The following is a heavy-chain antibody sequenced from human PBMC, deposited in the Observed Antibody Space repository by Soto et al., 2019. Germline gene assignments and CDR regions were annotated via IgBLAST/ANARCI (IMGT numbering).Heavy chain of an antibody. Sequence: TSETLSLTCTFCGGSISSSSYYWGWIRQPPGKGLEWIGSIYYRGNTYYNPSLKSRVTISVDTSKNQFSLKLSSVTAADTAVYYCAREGGGYCSGGSCQVDYWGQGTLVTVSS. D-gene: IGHD2-15*01. J-gene: IGHJ4*02. CDR3: AREGGGYCSGGSCQVDY. CDR2: IYYRGNT. CDR1: GGSISSSSYY. V-gene: IGHV4-39*02.